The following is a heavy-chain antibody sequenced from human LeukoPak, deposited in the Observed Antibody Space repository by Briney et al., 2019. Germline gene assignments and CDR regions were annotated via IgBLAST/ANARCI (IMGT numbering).Heavy chain of an antibody. CDR2: INPSGGNT. CDR3: ARGYSYGIDH. Sequence: ASVKVSCKASGYTFTSYYMHWVRQAPGQGLEWMGIINPSGGNTTYAQKFQGRVTMTRDTSTSTVYMELSSLRSEGMAVYCCARGYSYGIDHWGQGTLVTASS. D-gene: IGHD5-18*01. V-gene: IGHV1-46*01. CDR1: GYTFTSYY. J-gene: IGHJ4*02.